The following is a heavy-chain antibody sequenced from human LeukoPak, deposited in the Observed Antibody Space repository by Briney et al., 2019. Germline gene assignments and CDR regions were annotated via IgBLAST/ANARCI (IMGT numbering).Heavy chain of an antibody. Sequence: GESLKISCKGSGYSFTNYWIGWVRQMPGKGLEWMGIIYPADSHTTYSPSFQGQVTISVDKSITTAYLQWSSLRASDTAIYYCARRMEWELFDYWGQGTLVAVSS. J-gene: IGHJ4*02. V-gene: IGHV5-51*01. CDR1: GYSFTNYW. CDR2: IYPADSHT. D-gene: IGHD1-26*01. CDR3: ARRMEWELFDY.